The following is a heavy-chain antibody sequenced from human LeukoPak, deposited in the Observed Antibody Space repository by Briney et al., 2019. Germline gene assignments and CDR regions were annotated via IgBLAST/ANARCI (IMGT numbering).Heavy chain of an antibody. V-gene: IGHV3-30*18. Sequence: GGSLRLSCAASGFTFSSYGMPWVRQAPGKGLEWVAVISYDGSNKYYADSVKGRFTISRDNSKNTLYLQMNSLRAEDTAVYYCAKDPGYYYDSSGYGYYFDYWGQGTLVTVSS. CDR1: GFTFSSYG. CDR2: ISYDGSNK. CDR3: AKDPGYYYDSSGYGYYFDY. D-gene: IGHD3-22*01. J-gene: IGHJ4*02.